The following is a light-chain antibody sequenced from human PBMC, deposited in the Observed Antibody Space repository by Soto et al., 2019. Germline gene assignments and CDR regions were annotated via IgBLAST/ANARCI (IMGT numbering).Light chain of an antibody. Sequence: ETVMTQSPVTLSAYPGDTATVSCRASQSVSIKVAWYQQKPGQAPRLLIYDTSTRAPGLPVRFSGSGSGTEFTISISSLQSEDFETYCCQQYYDWPRTFGQGTKLEIK. CDR1: QSVSIK. CDR2: DTS. V-gene: IGKV3-15*01. CDR3: QQYYDWPRT. J-gene: IGKJ2*01.